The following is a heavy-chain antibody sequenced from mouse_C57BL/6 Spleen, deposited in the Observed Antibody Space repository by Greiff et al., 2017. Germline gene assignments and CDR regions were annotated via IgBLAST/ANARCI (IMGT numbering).Heavy chain of an antibody. D-gene: IGHD3-2*02. V-gene: IGHV1-69*01. CDR2: IDPSDSYT. Sequence: VQLQQPGAELVMPGASVKLSCKASGYTFTSYWMHWVKQRPGQGLEWIGEIDPSDSYTNYNQKFKGQSTLTVDKSSSTAYMQLSSLTSEDSAVYYCARSEQLRLHYWGQGTTLTVSS. J-gene: IGHJ2*01. CDR1: GYTFTSYW. CDR3: ARSEQLRLHY.